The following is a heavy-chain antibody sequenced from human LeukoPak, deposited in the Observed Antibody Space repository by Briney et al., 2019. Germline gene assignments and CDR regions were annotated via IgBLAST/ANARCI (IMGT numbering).Heavy chain of an antibody. J-gene: IGHJ4*02. V-gene: IGHV3-23*01. CDR3: AKWGDYGVLTGYYVSDY. CDR1: GFTFSNYA. Sequence: GASLRLSCAASGFTFSNYAMSWVRQAPGKGLEWVSAITGSGGNTYYADSVKGRFTISRDNSKNTVFLQMNSLRAEDTAVYYCAKWGDYGVLTGYYVSDYWGQGTLVTVSS. CDR2: ITGSGGNT. D-gene: IGHD3-9*01.